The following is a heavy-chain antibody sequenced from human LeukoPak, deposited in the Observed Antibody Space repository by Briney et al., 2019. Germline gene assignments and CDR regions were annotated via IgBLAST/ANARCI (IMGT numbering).Heavy chain of an antibody. CDR2: IYSGGNT. V-gene: IGHV3-53*01. CDR1: GFTVSINS. D-gene: IGHD3-22*01. CDR3: AREVTMISRGRMYNWFDP. Sequence: GGSLRLSCTVSGFTVSINSMSWVRQAPGKGLEWVSFIYSGGNTHYSDSVKGRFTISRDNSKNTLYLQMNSLRAEDTAVYYCAREVTMISRGRMYNWFDPWGQGTLVTVSS. J-gene: IGHJ5*02.